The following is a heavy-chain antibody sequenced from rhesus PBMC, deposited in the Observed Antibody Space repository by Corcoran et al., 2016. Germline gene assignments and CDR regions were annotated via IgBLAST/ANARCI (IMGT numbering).Heavy chain of an antibody. V-gene: IGHV4S14*01. Sequence: QVQLQESGPGLVKPSETLSLTCAVSGGSIGGYYYLSWFRQPPGTGLEWIGRINGSGGSNYLIPCLQSRVTLSVDTAKNQCSLKLSSVTAADRAVYYCACLSSWSPDYWGQGVLVTVSS. CDR3: ACLSSWSPDY. CDR1: GGSIGGYYY. D-gene: IGHD6-13*01. CDR2: INGSGGSN. J-gene: IGHJ4*01.